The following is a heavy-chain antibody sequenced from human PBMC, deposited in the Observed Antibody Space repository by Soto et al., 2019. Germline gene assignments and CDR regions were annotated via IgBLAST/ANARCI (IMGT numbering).Heavy chain of an antibody. Sequence: GGSLRLSCAASGFTFSSYTMTWVRQAPGKGLEWISVIIGSGTSTYYADSVKGRFTISRDNSKNTLYLQMDSLRAEDTAIYYCAKASCGSDCYYNLDKWGQGTLVTVSS. CDR1: GFTFSSYT. D-gene: IGHD2-21*01. CDR3: AKASCGSDCYYNLDK. CDR2: IIGSGTST. J-gene: IGHJ4*02. V-gene: IGHV3-23*01.